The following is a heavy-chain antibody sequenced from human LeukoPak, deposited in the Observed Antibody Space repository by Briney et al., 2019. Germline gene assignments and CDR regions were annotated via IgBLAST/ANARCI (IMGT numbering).Heavy chain of an antibody. Sequence: GGSLRLSCAASGFTVNSNFMTWVRQAPGRGLEWVSIIYSDGTTDFADSVKGRFTISRDNSRNIVYLHMNSLRAEDTAIYYCARPAQQWLPPSPSFYYGVDVWGHGTTVTVSS. V-gene: IGHV3-53*01. CDR1: GFTVNSNF. J-gene: IGHJ6*02. D-gene: IGHD6-19*01. CDR3: ARPAQQWLPPSPSFYYGVDV. CDR2: IYSDGTT.